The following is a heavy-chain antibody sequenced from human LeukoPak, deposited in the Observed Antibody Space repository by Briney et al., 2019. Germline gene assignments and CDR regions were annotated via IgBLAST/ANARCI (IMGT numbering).Heavy chain of an antibody. Sequence: GGSLRLSCAASGLTFSSYAMHWVRQAPGKGLEWVAVISYDGSNKYYADSVKGRFIISRDNSKNTLYLQMNSLRAEDTAVYYCARVSTLSSSWGRYYYYYGMDVWGQGTTVTVSS. CDR2: ISYDGSNK. CDR1: GLTFSSYA. J-gene: IGHJ6*02. CDR3: ARVSTLSSSWGRYYYYYGMDV. V-gene: IGHV3-30*04. D-gene: IGHD6-13*01.